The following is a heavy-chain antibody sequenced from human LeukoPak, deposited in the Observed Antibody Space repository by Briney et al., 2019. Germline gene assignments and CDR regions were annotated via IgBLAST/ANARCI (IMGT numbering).Heavy chain of an antibody. Sequence: PGGSLRLSCAGPGFTFSSYGMSWVRQAPGKGLEWVSVIYSGGTTYYADSVKGRFTISRDNSKNTLYLQMDSLKAEDTAVYYCARDSHWYSSGQPGHFDYWGQGTLVTVSS. J-gene: IGHJ4*02. D-gene: IGHD6-19*01. CDR3: ARDSHWYSSGQPGHFDY. V-gene: IGHV3-66*01. CDR2: IYSGGTT. CDR1: GFTFSSYG.